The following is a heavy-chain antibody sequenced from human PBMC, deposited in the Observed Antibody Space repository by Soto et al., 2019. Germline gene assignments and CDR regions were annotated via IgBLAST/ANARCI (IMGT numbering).Heavy chain of an antibody. D-gene: IGHD2-8*01. CDR3: AKIEMGWFAH. CDR2: ISGSGGHT. J-gene: IGHJ5*02. Sequence: GESLKISCTGSGFSFFSYAMSWVRQAPGKGLEWVSTISGSGGHTYYADSVKGRVVVSRENDKNTVYLQMRSLTGGDTAGYFCAKIEMGWFAHGGQGTQVTVSS. CDR1: GFSFFSYA. V-gene: IGHV3-23*01.